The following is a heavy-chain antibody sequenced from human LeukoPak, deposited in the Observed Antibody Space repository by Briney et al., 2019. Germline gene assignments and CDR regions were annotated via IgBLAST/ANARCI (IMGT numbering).Heavy chain of an antibody. V-gene: IGHV3-53*01. CDR1: GFIVSGNY. CDR2: IYSGGNT. CDR3: ARGGNYFDGSGSYSFDY. J-gene: IGHJ4*02. D-gene: IGHD3-22*01. Sequence: GGSLRLSCAASGFIVSGNYMSWVRQAPGKGLEWVSVIYSGGNTYYADSVKGRFTISRDNSKNTLYLQMSSLRAEDTAVYYCARGGNYFDGSGSYSFDYWGQGTLVTVSS.